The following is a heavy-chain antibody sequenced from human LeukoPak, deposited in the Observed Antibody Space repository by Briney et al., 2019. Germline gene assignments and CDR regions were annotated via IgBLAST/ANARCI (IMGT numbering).Heavy chain of an antibody. D-gene: IGHD3-9*01. CDR3: ARGPRSYDILTGYYIGPPASFDY. CDR2: INHSGST. V-gene: IGHV4-34*01. J-gene: IGHJ4*02. CDR1: GGSFSGYY. Sequence: PSETLSLTCAVYGGSFSGYYWSWIRQPPGKGLEWIGEINHSGSTNYNPSLKSRVTISVDTSKNQFSLKLSSVTAADTAVYYCARGPRSYDILTGYYIGPPASFDYWGQGTLVTVSS.